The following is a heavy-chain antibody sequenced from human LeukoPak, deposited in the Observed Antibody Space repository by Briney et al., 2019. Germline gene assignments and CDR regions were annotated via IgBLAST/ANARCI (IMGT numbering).Heavy chain of an antibody. CDR1: GFTFRFYA. J-gene: IGHJ5*02. Sequence: GGSLRLSCAASGFTFRFYAMTWVRHVPGKGVEWVSTISGSGTYTCYAASVKGRLNISRDNSKNTLHLQMNSLRAEDTAVYCCAKILHSNKFHAAADRWGQGTLVNVS. D-gene: IGHD2-15*01. CDR3: AKILHSNKFHAAADR. V-gene: IGHV3-23*01. CDR2: ISGSGTYT.